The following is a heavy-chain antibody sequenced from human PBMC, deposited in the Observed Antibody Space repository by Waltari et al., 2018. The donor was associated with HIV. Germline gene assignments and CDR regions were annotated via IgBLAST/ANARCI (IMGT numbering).Heavy chain of an antibody. CDR1: GFNFRNYN. V-gene: IGHV3-21*01. Sequence: DVQLVESGGGLFKPGGSLSLSCTASGFNFRNYNMNWVRQGPGKGLECVSSISSTSSHIFYANSERRRFTISRDNSKNSLYLQMKSLTADDTAVYYCATDLLDFWGQGTLVIVSS. CDR2: ISSTSSHI. CDR3: ATDLLDF. J-gene: IGHJ4*02.